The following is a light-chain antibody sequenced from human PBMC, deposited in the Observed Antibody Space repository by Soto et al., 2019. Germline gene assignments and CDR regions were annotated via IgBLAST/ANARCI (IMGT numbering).Light chain of an antibody. CDR2: DGS. CDR1: SSDVGSSNL. J-gene: IGLJ1*01. Sequence: QSALTQPASVSASPGQSITISCTGTSSDVGSSNLVSWYQQHPGKAPKLMIYDGSSRPSGVSVRFSGSKSGNTASLTVSGLQAEDEADYCCSSYAGTHIVFGTGTKVTVL. CDR3: SSYAGTHIV. V-gene: IGLV2-14*02.